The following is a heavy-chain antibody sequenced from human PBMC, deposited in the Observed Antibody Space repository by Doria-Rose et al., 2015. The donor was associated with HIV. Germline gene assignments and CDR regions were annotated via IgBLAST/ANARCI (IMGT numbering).Heavy chain of an antibody. V-gene: IGHV3-21*01. CDR3: ATGVTLDY. J-gene: IGHJ4*02. CDR1: GFTFSSHR. D-gene: IGHD3-10*01. CDR2: ISSTSAYI. Sequence: VQLVESGGGLVRPGGSLRLSCATSGFTFSSHRINWVRQAPGQWLEWVSSISSTSAYINYADSVSGRFTISRDNARNSLYLQMDSLKAEDTAIYYCATGVTLDYWGQGTLVTVSS.